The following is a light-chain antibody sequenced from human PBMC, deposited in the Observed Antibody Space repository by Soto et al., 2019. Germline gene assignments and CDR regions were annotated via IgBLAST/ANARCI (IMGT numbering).Light chain of an antibody. CDR1: SSNIGAGYA. V-gene: IGLV1-40*01. J-gene: IGLJ1*01. CDR2: GNS. Sequence: QLVLTQPPSVSGAPGQRVTISCTGSSSNIGAGYAVHWYQQLPRTAPKLLIYGNSNRPSGVPDRFSGSKSGTSASLAITGLQAEDEADYYCQSYDSSLSGYVFGTGTKLTVL. CDR3: QSYDSSLSGYV.